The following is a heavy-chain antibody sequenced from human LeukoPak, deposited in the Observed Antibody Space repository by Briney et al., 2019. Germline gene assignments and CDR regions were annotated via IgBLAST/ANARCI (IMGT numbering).Heavy chain of an antibody. J-gene: IGHJ4*02. CDR3: AKDPISLRATYYFDY. CDR1: GFTFSSYG. D-gene: IGHD3-16*01. V-gene: IGHV3-23*01. CDR2: ISGSGGST. Sequence: GGSLRLSCAASGFTFSSYGMSWVRQAPGKELEWVSAISGSGGSTYYADSVKGRFTISRDNSKNTLYLQMNSLRAEDTAVYYCAKDPISLRATYYFDYWGQGTLVTVSS.